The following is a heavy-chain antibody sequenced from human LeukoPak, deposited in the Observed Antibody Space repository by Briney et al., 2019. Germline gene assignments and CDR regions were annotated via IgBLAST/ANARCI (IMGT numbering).Heavy chain of an antibody. CDR1: GYSISSGYY. CDR3: ARHGDPYYDILTGYYRDAFDI. J-gene: IGHJ3*02. V-gene: IGHV4-38-2*02. Sequence: PSETLSLTCTVSGYSISSGYYWGWIRQPPGKGLEWIGSIYHSGSTNYNPSLKSRVTISVDTSKNQFSLKLSSVTAADTAVYYCARHGDPYYDILTGYYRDAFDIWGQGTMVTVSS. CDR2: IYHSGST. D-gene: IGHD3-9*01.